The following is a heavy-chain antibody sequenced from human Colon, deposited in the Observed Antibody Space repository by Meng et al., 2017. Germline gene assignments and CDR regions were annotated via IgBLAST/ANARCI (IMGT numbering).Heavy chain of an antibody. CDR3: VRSSAWVRTGFDP. D-gene: IGHD6-19*01. J-gene: IGHJ5*02. CDR2: IGHSGFT. V-gene: IGHV4-39*01. CDR1: GGSISTSGYY. Sequence: QPQLHESGPVLVKPSEALSLTCSVSGGSISTSGYYWGWFRQPPGQGLEWFGSIGHSGFTYYTPSLKSRVAVSLDTSKSQFSLMLTSVTAADTAVYYCVRSSAWVRTGFDPWGQGTLVTVSS.